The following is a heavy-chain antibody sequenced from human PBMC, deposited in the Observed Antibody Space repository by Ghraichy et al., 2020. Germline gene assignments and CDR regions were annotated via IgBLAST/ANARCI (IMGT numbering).Heavy chain of an antibody. V-gene: IGHV6-1*01. Sequence: SETLSLTCAISGDSVSSNSAAWNWIRQSPSRGLEWLGRTYYRSKWYNDYAVSVKSRITINPDTSKNQFSLQLNSVTPEDTAVYYCARDLWGRYSSGWPFDYWGQGTLVTVSS. CDR2: TYYRSKWYN. CDR3: ARDLWGRYSSGWPFDY. CDR1: GDSVSSNSAA. D-gene: IGHD6-19*01. J-gene: IGHJ4*02.